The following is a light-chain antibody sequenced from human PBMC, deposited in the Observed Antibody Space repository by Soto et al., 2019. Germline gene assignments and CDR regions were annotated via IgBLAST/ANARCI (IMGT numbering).Light chain of an antibody. Sequence: ETELTQSPATLSVSPGERATLSCRARQSVYVNLAWYQHKPGQSPRLLIYGASTRATGVPARFSGSGYGTEFNLTISSLQAEDSAVYYCHQYNNWPLGTFGPGTKVEIK. CDR2: GAS. CDR3: HQYNNWPLGT. CDR1: QSVYVN. J-gene: IGKJ1*01. V-gene: IGKV3-15*01.